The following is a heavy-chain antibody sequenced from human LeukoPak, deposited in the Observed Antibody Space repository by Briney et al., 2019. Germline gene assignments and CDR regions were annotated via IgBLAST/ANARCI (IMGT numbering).Heavy chain of an antibody. J-gene: IGHJ4*02. Sequence: GGSLRLSCAASGFTFSSYAMSWVRQAPGKGLEWVSGISGSGGGTYYADSVKGRFTLSRDNSKNTLYMQMNSLRAEDTAVYFCAKEGRRRPIDYWGQGTLVTVSS. CDR1: GFTFSSYA. CDR2: ISGSGGGT. CDR3: AKEGRRRPIDY. V-gene: IGHV3-23*01.